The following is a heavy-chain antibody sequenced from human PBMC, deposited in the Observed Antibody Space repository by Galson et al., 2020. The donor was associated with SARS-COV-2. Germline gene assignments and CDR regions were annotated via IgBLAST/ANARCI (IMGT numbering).Heavy chain of an antibody. CDR1: GVSITNFY. CDR3: GRLAADSIQGRRWWETTDYESYGIDV. V-gene: IGHV4-59*08. J-gene: IGHJ6*02. D-gene: IGHD3-16*01. CDR2: FYSSGLS. Sequence: ASETLSLTYSVSGVSITNFYWTWIRQSPGKGLEWIGSFYSSGLSSYNPSLHSRVTISLDTYNNQFPLRLTSVAAADTAIYYCGRLAADSIQGRRWWETTDYESYGIDVWGRGTTVTVSS.